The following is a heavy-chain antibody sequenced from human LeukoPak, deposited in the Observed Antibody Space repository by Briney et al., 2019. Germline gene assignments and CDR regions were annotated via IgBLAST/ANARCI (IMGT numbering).Heavy chain of an antibody. CDR3: AKGEGYDFWSGSVLDY. CDR1: GFTFDDYA. J-gene: IGHJ4*02. Sequence: PGRSLRLSCAASGFTFDDYAMHWVRQAPGKGLEWVSGISWNSGSIGYADSVKGRFTISRDNAKNSLYLQMNSLRAEDMALYYCAKGEGYDFWSGSVLDYWGQGTLVTVSS. CDR2: ISWNSGSI. V-gene: IGHV3-9*03. D-gene: IGHD3-3*01.